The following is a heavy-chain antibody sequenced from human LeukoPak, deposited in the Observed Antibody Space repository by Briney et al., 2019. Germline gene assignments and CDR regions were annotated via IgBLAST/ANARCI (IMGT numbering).Heavy chain of an antibody. CDR1: RFTFSSYG. V-gene: IGHV3-33*01. D-gene: IGHD4-17*01. CDR3: ARVGPRSYGDYYYDY. CDR2: IWYDGSNK. J-gene: IGHJ4*02. Sequence: PGRSLRLSCAASRFTFSSYGMHWVRQAPGKGLEWVAVIWYDGSNKYYADSVKGRFTISRDNSKNTLYLQMNSLRAEDTAVYYCARVGPRSYGDYYYDYWGQGTLVTVSS.